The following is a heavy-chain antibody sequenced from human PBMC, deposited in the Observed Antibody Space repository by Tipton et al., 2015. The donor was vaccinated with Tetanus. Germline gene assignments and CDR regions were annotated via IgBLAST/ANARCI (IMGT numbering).Heavy chain of an antibody. D-gene: IGHD4/OR15-4a*01. Sequence: TLSLTCSVSGYSISGSHHSWAWIRQSPGKGLDWIGSVHYSRTTHYSPSFKSRVTISEDTSKNQVSLKLASVTAADTGVYFCARRKRQGPNGLTWLDPWGRGTPVTVSS. J-gene: IGHJ5*02. CDR2: VHYSRTT. CDR1: GYSISGSHHS. CDR3: ARRKRQGPNGLTWLDP. V-gene: IGHV4-39*01.